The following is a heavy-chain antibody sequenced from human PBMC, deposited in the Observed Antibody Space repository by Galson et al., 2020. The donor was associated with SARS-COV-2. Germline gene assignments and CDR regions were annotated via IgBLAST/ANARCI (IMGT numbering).Heavy chain of an antibody. J-gene: IGHJ3*02. CDR2: IYYSGST. V-gene: IGHV4-31*03. D-gene: IGHD3-3*01. Sequence: SETLSLTCTVSGGSISSGGYYWSWIRQHPGQGLAWIGYIYYSGSTYYNPSLKSRVTISVDTSKNQFSLKLSSVTDADTAVYYCARASTIFGVVIDAFDIWGQGTMVTVSS. CDR1: GGSISSGGYY. CDR3: ARASTIFGVVIDAFDI.